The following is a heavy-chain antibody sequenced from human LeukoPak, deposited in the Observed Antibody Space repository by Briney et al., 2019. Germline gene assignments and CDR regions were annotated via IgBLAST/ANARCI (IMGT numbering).Heavy chain of an antibody. CDR1: GFTFSSYE. V-gene: IGHV3-48*03. D-gene: IGHD3-9*01. J-gene: IGHJ6*02. CDR2: ISSSGSTI. Sequence: PGGSLRLSCAASGFTFSSYEMYWVRQAPGKGLEWVSYISSSGSTIYYADSVKGRFTISRDNAKNSLYLQMNSLRAEDTAVYYCARNVLGYYDILTGYYNYYYYGMDVWGQGTTVTVSS. CDR3: ARNVLGYYDILTGYYNYYYYGMDV.